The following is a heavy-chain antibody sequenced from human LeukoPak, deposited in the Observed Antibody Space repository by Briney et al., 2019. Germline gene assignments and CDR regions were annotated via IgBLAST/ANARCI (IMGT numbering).Heavy chain of an antibody. CDR1: GGSISSYY. Sequence: SETLSLTCTASGGSISSYYWSWIRQPAGKGLEWMGRIYTSGSTNYNPSLKSRVTMSVDTSNNQYSLRLTSVTAADTAVYCCARDLSEFDYWGQGTLVTVSS. CDR2: IYTSGST. CDR3: ARDLSEFDY. J-gene: IGHJ4*02. V-gene: IGHV4-4*07. D-gene: IGHD1-26*01.